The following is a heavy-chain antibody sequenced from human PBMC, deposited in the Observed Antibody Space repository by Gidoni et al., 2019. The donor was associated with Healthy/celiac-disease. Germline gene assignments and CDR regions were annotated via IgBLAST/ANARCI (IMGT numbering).Heavy chain of an antibody. CDR2: FDPEDGET. CDR3: ATLGRVEGPYYYYYGMDV. D-gene: IGHD2-15*01. CDR1: GYTLTALS. J-gene: IGHJ6*02. Sequence: QVQLVQSGAEVKKPGASVKVSCKVSGYTLTALSMHWVRQAPGKGLEWMGGFDPEDGETIYAQKFQGRVTMTEDTSTDTAYMELSSLRSEDTAVYYCATLGRVEGPYYYYYGMDVWGQGTTVTVSS. V-gene: IGHV1-24*01.